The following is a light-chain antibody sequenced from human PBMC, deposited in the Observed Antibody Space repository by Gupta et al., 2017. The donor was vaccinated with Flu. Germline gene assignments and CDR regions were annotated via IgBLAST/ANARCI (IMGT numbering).Light chain of an antibody. Sequence: SSDIGGYNFVSWYQQHPGKAPKLVIYEVNNRPSGVSDRFFSSKSGTTASLTISGLQPEDEADYYCSASSSTLALLFGGGTKLTVL. J-gene: IGLJ2*01. CDR1: SSDIGGYNF. V-gene: IGLV2-14*01. CDR3: SASSSTLALL. CDR2: EVN.